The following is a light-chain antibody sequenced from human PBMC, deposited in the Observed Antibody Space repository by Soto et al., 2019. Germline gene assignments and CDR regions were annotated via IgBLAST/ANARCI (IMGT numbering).Light chain of an antibody. J-gene: IGKJ1*01. V-gene: IGKV3-20*01. CDR1: QTVTSSY. Sequence: IVFTQSPRTVSLSPGERATLSCRASQTVTSSYLAWYQQRPGQAPRLLIYGASSRATGIPDRFSGSGSGTDFTLTISRLEPEDFAVYYCQQYGSSPLWTFGQGTKVDIK. CDR3: QQYGSSPLWT. CDR2: GAS.